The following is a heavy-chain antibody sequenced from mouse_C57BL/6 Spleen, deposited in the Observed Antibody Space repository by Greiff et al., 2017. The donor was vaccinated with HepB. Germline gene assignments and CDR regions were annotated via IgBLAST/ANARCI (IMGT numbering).Heavy chain of an antibody. Sequence: EVKLMESGPGLVKPSQSLSLTCSVTGYSITSGYYWNWIRQFPGNKLEWMGYISYDGSNNYNPSLKNRISITRDTSKNQFFLKLNSVTTEDTATYYCARGGDGYYGYFDVWGTGTTVTVSS. V-gene: IGHV3-6*01. CDR3: ARGGDGYYGYFDV. D-gene: IGHD2-3*01. CDR2: ISYDGSN. CDR1: GYSITSGYY. J-gene: IGHJ1*03.